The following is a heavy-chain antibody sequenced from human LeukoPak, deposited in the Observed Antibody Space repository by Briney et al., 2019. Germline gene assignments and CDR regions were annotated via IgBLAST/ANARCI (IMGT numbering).Heavy chain of an antibody. J-gene: IGHJ4*02. Sequence: PGGSLRLSCAASGFTFSSYAMSWVRQAPGKGLEWVSAISGSGGSTYYADSVKGRFTISRDNSKNTLYLQMNSLRAEDTAVYYCANPSSGAAVVPPQGGYWGQGTLVTVSS. CDR3: ANPSSGAAVVPPQGGY. CDR2: ISGSGGST. CDR1: GFTFSSYA. V-gene: IGHV3-23*01. D-gene: IGHD2-2*01.